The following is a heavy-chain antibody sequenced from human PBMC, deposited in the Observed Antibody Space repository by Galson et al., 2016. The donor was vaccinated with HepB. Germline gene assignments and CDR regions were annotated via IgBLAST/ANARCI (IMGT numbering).Heavy chain of an antibody. CDR2: IWYDGRNK. Sequence: SLRLSCAASGFTFSSYGMHWVRQAPGKGLEWVAVIWYDGRNKYYADSVKGRFTISRDNSKNTLNLQMNSLRAEDTAVYYCARDQSSVTTHPFDYWGQGTLVTVSS. CDR1: GFTFSSYG. D-gene: IGHD4-17*01. J-gene: IGHJ4*02. CDR3: ARDQSSVTTHPFDY. V-gene: IGHV3-33*01.